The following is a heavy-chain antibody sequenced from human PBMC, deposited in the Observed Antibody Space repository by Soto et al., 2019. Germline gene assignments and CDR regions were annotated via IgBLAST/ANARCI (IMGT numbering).Heavy chain of an antibody. CDR3: AKARLWGGDGYNTYYYYGMDV. V-gene: IGHV3-9*01. J-gene: IGHJ6*02. CDR2: ISWNSGST. D-gene: IGHD5-18*01. CDR1: GFTFDDYA. Sequence: EVQLVESGGGLVQPGRSLRLSCAAFGFTFDDYAMHWVRQAPGKGLEWVSGISWNSGSTGYSDSVKGRFTISRDNAKNSLYLQMNSRRAEDTALYYCAKARLWGGDGYNTYYYYGMDVWGQGTTVTVSS.